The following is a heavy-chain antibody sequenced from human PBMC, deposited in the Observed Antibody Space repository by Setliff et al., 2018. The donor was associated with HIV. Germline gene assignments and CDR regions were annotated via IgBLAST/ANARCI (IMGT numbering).Heavy chain of an antibody. J-gene: IGHJ4*02. CDR1: GFSLSTSGVG. CDR3: AHSHRDFYTSGTYYTNFDY. CDR2: IYWNDDK. D-gene: IGHD3-10*01. V-gene: IGHV2-5*01. Sequence: SGPTLVNTTQTLTLTCTFSGFSLSTSGVGVGWIRQPPGKALEWLALIYWNDDKRYSPSLKSRLTITKDTSKNQVVLTMTNMDPVDTATYYCAHSHRDFYTSGTYYTNFDYWGQGTLVTVSS.